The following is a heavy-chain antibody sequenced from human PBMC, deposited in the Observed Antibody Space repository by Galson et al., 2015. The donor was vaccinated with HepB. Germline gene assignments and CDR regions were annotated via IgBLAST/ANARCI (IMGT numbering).Heavy chain of an antibody. J-gene: IGHJ5*02. CDR3: ARDTVVVPAATFDP. V-gene: IGHV1-2*02. CDR1: GYTFTGYY. D-gene: IGHD2-2*01. Sequence: SVKVSCKASGYTFTGYYMHWVRQAPGQGLEWMGWINPNSGGTNYAQKFQGRVTMTRDTSISTAYMELSRLRSDDTAVYYCARDTVVVPAATFDPWGQGTLVTVSS. CDR2: INPNSGGT.